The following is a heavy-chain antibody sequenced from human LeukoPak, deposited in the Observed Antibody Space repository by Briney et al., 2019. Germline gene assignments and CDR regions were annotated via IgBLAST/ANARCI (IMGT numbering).Heavy chain of an antibody. CDR2: IKQDGNEK. CDR3: ASGFDSRFFDY. V-gene: IGHV3-7*01. CDR1: GFTSGSYW. J-gene: IGHJ4*02. D-gene: IGHD3-22*01. Sequence: PGGSLRLSCAASGFTSGSYWMTWVRQAPGKGLEWVANIKQDGNEKYYVDSVKGRFTISRDNAKNSLYLQMNSLRAEDTAVYYCASGFDSRFFDYWGQGTLVTVSS.